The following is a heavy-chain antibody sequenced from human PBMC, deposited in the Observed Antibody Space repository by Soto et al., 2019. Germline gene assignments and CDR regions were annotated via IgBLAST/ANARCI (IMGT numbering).Heavy chain of an antibody. J-gene: IGHJ4*02. CDR1: GFTFGSYA. Sequence: QVQLVESGGGVVQPGRSLRLSCAASGFTFGSYAMHWVRQAPGKGLEWVAVISFDASNKYYADSVKGRFTISRDNSKNTLYLQMNSLRAEDTAVYYCARDPHTYFPDYWGQGTLVTVSS. V-gene: IGHV3-30-3*01. CDR3: ARDPHTYFPDY. CDR2: ISFDASNK. D-gene: IGHD3-9*01.